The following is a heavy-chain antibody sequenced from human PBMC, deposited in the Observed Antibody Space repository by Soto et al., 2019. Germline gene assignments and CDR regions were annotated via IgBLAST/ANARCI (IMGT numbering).Heavy chain of an antibody. CDR2: INHSGST. Sequence: QVQLQQWGAGLLKPSETLSLTCAVYGGSFSGYYWSWIRQPPGKGLEWIGEINHSGSTNYNPSLKSRVTISVDTSKDDFCLKLSSVTAADTAVYYCARVYPTYYDFWSGYSGFSWFAPWGQGTLVTVSS. J-gene: IGHJ5*02. CDR3: ARVYPTYYDFWSGYSGFSWFAP. V-gene: IGHV4-34*01. CDR1: GGSFSGYY. D-gene: IGHD3-3*01.